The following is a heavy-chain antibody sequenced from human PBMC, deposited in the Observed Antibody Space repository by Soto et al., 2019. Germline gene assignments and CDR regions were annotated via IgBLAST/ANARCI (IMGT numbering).Heavy chain of an antibody. CDR3: AKDRSSITMIVVVTGPDY. J-gene: IGHJ4*02. CDR1: GFTFSSYA. V-gene: IGHV3-23*01. CDR2: ISGSGGST. Sequence: GESLKISCAASGFTFSSYAMSWVRQAPGKGLEWVSAISGSGGSTYYADSVKGRFTISRDNSKNTLYLQMNSLRAEDTAVYYCAKDRSSITMIVVVTGPDYWGQGTLVTVSS. D-gene: IGHD3-22*01.